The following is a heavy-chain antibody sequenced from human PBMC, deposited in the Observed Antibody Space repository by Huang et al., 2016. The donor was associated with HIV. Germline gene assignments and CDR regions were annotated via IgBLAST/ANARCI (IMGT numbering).Heavy chain of an antibody. V-gene: IGHV1-18*01. J-gene: IGHJ3*02. CDR3: ARDPTSGKDALDI. CDR2: VNPYNGNT. Sequence: QVHLVQSGPEVKKPGASVKVSCKASGYTFTSYGITWVRQAPVQGLVWVGWVNPYNGNTNYAQTLQGRGTMTTDTSTSTAYMELRSLRSEDTAIYYCARDPTSGKDALDIWGQGTLVTVSS. CDR1: GYTFTSYG. D-gene: IGHD3-10*01.